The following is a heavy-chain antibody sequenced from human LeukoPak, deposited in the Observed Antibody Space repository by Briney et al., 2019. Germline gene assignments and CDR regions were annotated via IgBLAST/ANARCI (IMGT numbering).Heavy chain of an antibody. CDR3: ARVRTGDYGMDV. CDR2: IYYSGST. Sequence: SETLSLTCTVSGGSISSYYWSWIRQPPGKGLEWIGYIYYSGSTNYNPPLKSRVTISVDTSKNQFSLKLSSVTAADTAVYYCARVRTGDYGMDVWGQGTTVTVSS. J-gene: IGHJ6*02. CDR1: GGSISSYY. V-gene: IGHV4-59*01. D-gene: IGHD2-8*02.